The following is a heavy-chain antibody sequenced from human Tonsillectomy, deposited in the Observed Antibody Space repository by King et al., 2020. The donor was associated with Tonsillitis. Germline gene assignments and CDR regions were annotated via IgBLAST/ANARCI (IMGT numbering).Heavy chain of an antibody. Sequence: VQLVESGGVLVQPGGSLRLSCVASGFTFSNNAMSWVRQAPGKGLEWVSAISGSDDGTYYADSVKGRFTISRDNSKNTLYLQMKSLRAEDTAIYYCANLILTGKQGRGYFDYWGQGTLVTVSA. D-gene: IGHD3-9*01. J-gene: IGHJ4*02. CDR2: ISGSDDGT. CDR3: ANLILTGKQGRGYFDY. CDR1: GFTFSNNA. V-gene: IGHV3-23*04.